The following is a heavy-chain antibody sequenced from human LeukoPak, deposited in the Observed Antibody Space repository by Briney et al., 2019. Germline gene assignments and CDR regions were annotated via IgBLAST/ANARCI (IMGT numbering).Heavy chain of an antibody. CDR2: ISAYNGNT. V-gene: IGHV1-18*01. D-gene: IGHD6-19*01. CDR3: ARDLHHLVAGPYYFDY. J-gene: IGHJ4*02. CDR1: GYTFTSYG. Sequence: ASVKVSCKASGYTFTSYGISWVRQAPGQGLEWMGWISAYNGNTNYAQKLQGRVTMTTDTSTSTAYVELRSLRSDDTAVYYCARDLHHLVAGPYYFDYWGQGTLVTVSS.